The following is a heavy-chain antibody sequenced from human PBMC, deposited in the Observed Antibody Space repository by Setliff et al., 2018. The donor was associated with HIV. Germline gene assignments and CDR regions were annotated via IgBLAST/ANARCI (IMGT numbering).Heavy chain of an antibody. CDR3: VRDLTTIVTRKVFDI. Sequence: GGSLRLSCAVSEVIVSNNYMSWVRQAPGKGLEWVAVIWYDGSYKYYADSVKGRFTISRDNSKNALYVQMNSLRADDTAVYYCVRDLTTIVTRKVFDIWGQGTMVTVS. J-gene: IGHJ3*02. D-gene: IGHD4-4*01. V-gene: IGHV3-33*08. CDR1: EVIVSNNY. CDR2: IWYDGSYK.